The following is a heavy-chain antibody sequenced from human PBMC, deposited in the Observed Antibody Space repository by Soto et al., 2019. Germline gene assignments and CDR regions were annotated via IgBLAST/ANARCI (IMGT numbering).Heavy chain of an antibody. D-gene: IGHD2-15*01. CDR1: GFTLSSYA. V-gene: IGHV3-30-3*01. CDR2: ISYDGSTK. Sequence: QVQLVESGGGVVQPGRSLRLSCAASGFTLSSYAMHWVRQAPGKGLEWVAVISYDGSTKSYADSVKGRFTMSRDNSKNTLYLQMTSLRAEDTAVYYCAREGHLSGGSRSFFDYWGQGTLVTVSS. CDR3: AREGHLSGGSRSFFDY. J-gene: IGHJ4*02.